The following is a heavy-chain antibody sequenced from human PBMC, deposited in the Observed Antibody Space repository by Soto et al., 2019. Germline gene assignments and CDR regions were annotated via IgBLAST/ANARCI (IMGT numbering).Heavy chain of an antibody. CDR1: GFTFSSYG. CDR2: IWYDGSNK. D-gene: IGHD3-22*01. J-gene: IGHJ4*02. V-gene: IGHV3-33*01. CDR3: AREAGGDSSGPIEY. Sequence: GGSLRLSCAASGFTFSSYGMHWVRQAPGKGLEWVAVIWYDGSNKYYADSVKGRFTISRDNSKNTLYLQMNSLRAEDTAVYYCAREAGGDSSGPIEYWGQGTLVTVSS.